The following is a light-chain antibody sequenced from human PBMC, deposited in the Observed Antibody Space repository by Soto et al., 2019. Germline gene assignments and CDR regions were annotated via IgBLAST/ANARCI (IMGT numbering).Light chain of an antibody. V-gene: IGLV2-14*01. CDR2: EVS. CDR3: TSFTSSTTYV. J-gene: IGLJ1*01. CDR1: SSDVGGYNY. Sequence: QSVLALPASVSGSPGQSITISCTGTSSDVGGYNYVCWYQHHPGKAPKLIISEVSNRPSGVSDRFSGSKSGNTASLTISGLQPEDEADYYCTSFTSSTTYVFGTGTKVTVL.